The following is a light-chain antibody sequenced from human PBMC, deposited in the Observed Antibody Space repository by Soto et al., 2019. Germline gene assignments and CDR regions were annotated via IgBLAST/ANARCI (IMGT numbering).Light chain of an antibody. CDR3: QQYYRTPAT. CDR2: WAA. V-gene: IGKV4-1*01. CDR1: QSVLYSSDNKNY. Sequence: DIVMTQSPDSLAVSLCERAAINCKSSQSVLYSSDNKNYLAWYQQKPGQAPKLLIYWAATRESGVPDRFSGSGSGTDFTLTISSLQAEDVAVYYCQQYYRTPATFGQGTKVEIK. J-gene: IGKJ1*01.